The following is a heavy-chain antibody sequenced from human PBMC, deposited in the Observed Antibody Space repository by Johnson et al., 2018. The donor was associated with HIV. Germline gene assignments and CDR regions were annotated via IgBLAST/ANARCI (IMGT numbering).Heavy chain of an antibody. D-gene: IGHD3-22*01. Sequence: QVQLVESGGGLVQSGGSLRLSCAASGFTFSSYAMHWVRQAPGKGLEWVAVISYDGSNKYYADSVKGRFTISRDSSKNSLYLQMNSLKTEDTAVYYCAREKGYYYDLDAFDIWGQGTMVTVSS. CDR1: GFTFSSYA. CDR3: AREKGYYYDLDAFDI. J-gene: IGHJ3*02. V-gene: IGHV3-30*04. CDR2: ISYDGSNK.